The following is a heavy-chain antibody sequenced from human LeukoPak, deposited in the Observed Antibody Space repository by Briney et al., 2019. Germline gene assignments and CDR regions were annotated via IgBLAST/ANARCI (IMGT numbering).Heavy chain of an antibody. CDR2: ISDDGVNK. D-gene: IGHD3-3*01. J-gene: IGHJ4*02. Sequence: PGGSLRLSGAASGINFITYALHWVRQAPGKGLEWVAVISDDGVNKYYADSVKGRFTISRDNSKNTLYLQMNSLRAEDTAVYYCAKSSNYDFWSGPNYYFDYWGQGTLVTVPS. CDR3: AKSSNYDFWSGPNYYFDY. CDR1: GINFITYA. V-gene: IGHV3-30-3*02.